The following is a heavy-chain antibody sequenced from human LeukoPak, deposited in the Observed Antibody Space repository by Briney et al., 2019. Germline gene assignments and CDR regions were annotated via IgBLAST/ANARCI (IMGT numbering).Heavy chain of an antibody. Sequence: PSETLSLTCTVSGASIRHYYWSWIRQPPGKGLEWIGNLYHSGSPNYNPSLKSRVTISIDTAKNQFSLRLRSVTAADTAVYYCATLTGTTYPYYLDFWGQATLVTVSS. CDR2: LYHSGSP. V-gene: IGHV4-59*01. D-gene: IGHD1-20*01. CDR3: ATLTGTTYPYYLDF. J-gene: IGHJ4*02. CDR1: GASIRHYY.